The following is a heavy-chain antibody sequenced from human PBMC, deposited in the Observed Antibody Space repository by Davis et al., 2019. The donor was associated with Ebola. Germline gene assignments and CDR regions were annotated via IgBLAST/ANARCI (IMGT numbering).Heavy chain of an antibody. Sequence: GGSLRLSCAASGFTLSNFAMHWVGQAPGQGLEWVEAIWYDGSNEYYADSVKGRFTIPRDNSKNALYLQMNSLRAEDTAVYYCARGSGWLTPFDYWGQGTLVTVSS. J-gene: IGHJ4*02. V-gene: IGHV3-33*01. CDR3: ARGSGWLTPFDY. D-gene: IGHD6-19*01. CDR1: GFTLSNFA. CDR2: IWYDGSNE.